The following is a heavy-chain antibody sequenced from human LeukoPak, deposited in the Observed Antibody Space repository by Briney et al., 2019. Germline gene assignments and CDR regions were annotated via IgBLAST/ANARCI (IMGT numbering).Heavy chain of an antibody. D-gene: IGHD3-10*01. V-gene: IGHV3-30*02. Sequence: GGSLRLSCAPSGGTFSSFDMHWVRQPPDKGLEWVAYIKFDGSQKYYADSVRGRFTVSRYNSRNMLYLQLDSLRDDDTAVYFCARRLPDSGSYSPDYWGQGTLVTVSS. CDR1: GGTFSSFD. CDR2: IKFDGSQK. CDR3: ARRLPDSGSYSPDY. J-gene: IGHJ4*02.